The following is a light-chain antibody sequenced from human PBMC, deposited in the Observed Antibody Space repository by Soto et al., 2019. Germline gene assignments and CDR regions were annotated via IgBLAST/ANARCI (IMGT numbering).Light chain of an antibody. CDR2: AAS. Sequence: DIQLTQSPSFLSASVGDRVTITCRASQGISSYLAWSQQKPGKAPKLLIYAASTLQSGVPSRFSGSGSGTEFTLTISSLQPEDFATYYCQQLNSYFYTFGQGTKLEI. CDR1: QGISSY. V-gene: IGKV1-9*01. J-gene: IGKJ2*01. CDR3: QQLNSYFYT.